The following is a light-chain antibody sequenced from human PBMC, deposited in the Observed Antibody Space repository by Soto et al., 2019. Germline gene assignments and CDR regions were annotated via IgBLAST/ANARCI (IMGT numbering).Light chain of an antibody. V-gene: IGLV2-14*01. CDR2: EVS. J-gene: IGLJ3*02. CDR1: SSDVGGYNY. Sequence: QSALTQPASVSGSPGQSITISCTGTSSDVGGYNYVSWYQQHPGKAPKLMIYEVSNRPSGVSNRFSGSKSGNTASLTISGLQAEDEADYYCSSYTSSSTRVSGVGPKVTVL. CDR3: SSYTSSSTRV.